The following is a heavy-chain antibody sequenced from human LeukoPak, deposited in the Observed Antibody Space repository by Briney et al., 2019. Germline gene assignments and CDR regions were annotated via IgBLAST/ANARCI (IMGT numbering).Heavy chain of an antibody. Sequence: GGSLRLSCAASGFTFSSFDMHWVRQAPGKGLEWVAFISFDGSNKYYADSVKGRFTIFRDNSKNTLSLQMNSLRAEDTAVYYCAREGVTTVTYYYYYYYMDVWGKGTTVTVSS. V-gene: IGHV3-30*03. D-gene: IGHD4-17*01. CDR1: GFTFSSFD. CDR3: AREGVTTVTYYYYYYYMDV. J-gene: IGHJ6*03. CDR2: ISFDGSNK.